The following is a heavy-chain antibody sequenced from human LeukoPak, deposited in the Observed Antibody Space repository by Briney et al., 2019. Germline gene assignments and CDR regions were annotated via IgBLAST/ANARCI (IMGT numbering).Heavy chain of an antibody. Sequence: ASVKVSCKASAYTFTGYYMHWVRQAPGQGLEWMGWINPNSGGTNYAQNFQGRVTMTRDTSISTAYMELSRLRSDDTAVYYCARFPYGTSCYAWSSLCYYYYYMDVWGKGTTVTVSS. CDR1: AYTFTGYY. CDR2: INPNSGGT. CDR3: ARFPYGTSCYAWSSLCYYYYYMDV. V-gene: IGHV1-2*02. D-gene: IGHD2-2*01. J-gene: IGHJ6*03.